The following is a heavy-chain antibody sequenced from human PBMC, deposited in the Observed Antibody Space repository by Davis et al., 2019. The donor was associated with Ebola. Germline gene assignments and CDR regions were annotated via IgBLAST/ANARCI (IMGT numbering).Heavy chain of an antibody. D-gene: IGHD2-15*01. CDR2: SSASEGHT. Sequence: GESLKISCAASGFIFSNFDMSWVRHVPGKGLEWVSTSSASEGHTHYSDSVRGRFTISRDNSKATLFLQMNSLRAEDTATYYCARYCHYRDCSYFDSWGQGTRVAVSS. CDR1: GFIFSNFD. V-gene: IGHV3-23*01. J-gene: IGHJ4*02. CDR3: ARYCHYRDCSYFDS.